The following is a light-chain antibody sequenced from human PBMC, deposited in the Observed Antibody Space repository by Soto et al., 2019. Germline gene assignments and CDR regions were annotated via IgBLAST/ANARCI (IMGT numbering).Light chain of an antibody. CDR1: QTVDGD. CDR3: LYYYEWPRT. J-gene: IGKJ1*01. V-gene: IGKV3-15*01. Sequence: VVMTQSPASLAVSPGERVTLACRASQTVDGDVAWYQQKPGQAPRLLISGASTRAAGIPDRFSGSGSWTEFTLTITSLQSDDFAVYFCLYYYEWPRTFGRGTRVENK. CDR2: GAS.